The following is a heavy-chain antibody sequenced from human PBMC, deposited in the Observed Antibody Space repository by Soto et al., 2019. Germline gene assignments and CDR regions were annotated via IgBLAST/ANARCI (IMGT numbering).Heavy chain of an antibody. J-gene: IGHJ6*02. D-gene: IGHD6-13*01. CDR2: IVVGSGNT. Sequence: SVKVSCKASGYTFTSYGISWVRQAPGQGLEWIGWIVVGSGNTNYAQKFQERVTITRDMSTSTAYMELSSLRSEDTAVYYCAADPIAAADIFIPVWGQGTTVTVSS. CDR1: GYTFTSYG. CDR3: AADPIAAADIFIPV. V-gene: IGHV1-58*02.